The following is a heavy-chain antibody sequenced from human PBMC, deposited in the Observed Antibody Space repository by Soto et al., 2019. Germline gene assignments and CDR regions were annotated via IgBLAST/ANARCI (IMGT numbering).Heavy chain of an antibody. CDR2: IYESGTI. CDR3: ARAQFYAGSGNYHNLMFDP. V-gene: IGHV4-30-2*01. J-gene: IGHJ5*02. CDR1: GGSIGGAGYS. Sequence: LSLTCAVSGGSIGGAGYSWSWIRQPPGGGLDWIGYIYESGTILYNPSLKTRLTISLNWSDKQFSLTLNSVTAADTAVYYCARAQFYAGSGNYHNLMFDPWGQGTQVTVSS. D-gene: IGHD3-10*01.